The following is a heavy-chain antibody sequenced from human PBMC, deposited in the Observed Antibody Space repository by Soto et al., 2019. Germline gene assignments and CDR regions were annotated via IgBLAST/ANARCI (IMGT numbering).Heavy chain of an antibody. CDR1: GFTFSTYW. V-gene: IGHV3-74*01. CDR2: VNPDGGTT. J-gene: IGHJ3*02. Sequence: GGSLILSCAASGFTFSTYWMHRVRLAPGQGLVWVSRVNPDGGTTIYAASVKGRFTISRDDTKNTLYLQMNSLRAEDTAVYYCARTIEGPYAFDIWGQGTMVTVSS. CDR3: ARTIEGPYAFDI.